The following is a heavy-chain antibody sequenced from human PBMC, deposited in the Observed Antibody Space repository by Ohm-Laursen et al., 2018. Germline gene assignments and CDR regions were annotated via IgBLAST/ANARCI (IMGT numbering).Heavy chain of an antibody. CDR2: ISWNSDSI. CDR1: GFTFDDYA. J-gene: IGHJ4*02. V-gene: IGHV3-9*01. Sequence: SLRLSCAASGFTFDDYAMHWVRQAPGKGLEWVSGISWNSDSIGYADSVKGRFTISRDNAKNSLYLQMNSLRAEDTAVYYCASFSGFYWGQGTLVTVSS. D-gene: IGHD3-9*01. CDR3: ASFSGFY.